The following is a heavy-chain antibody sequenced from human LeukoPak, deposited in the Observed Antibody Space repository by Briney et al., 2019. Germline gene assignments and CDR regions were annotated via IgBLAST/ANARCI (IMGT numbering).Heavy chain of an antibody. CDR1: GGTFSSYA. CDR3: ARDGSGSYYSRYCYYGMDV. CDR2: IIPIFGTA. V-gene: IGHV1-69*13. J-gene: IGHJ6*02. D-gene: IGHD1-26*01. Sequence: SVKVSCKASGGTFSSYAISWVRQAPGQGLEWMGGIIPIFGTANYAQKFQGRVTITADESTSTAYMELSSLRSEDTAVYYCARDGSGSYYSRYCYYGMDVWGQGTTVTVSS.